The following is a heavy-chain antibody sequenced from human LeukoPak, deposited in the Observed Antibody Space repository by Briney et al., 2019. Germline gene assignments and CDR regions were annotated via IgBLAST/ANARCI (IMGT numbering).Heavy chain of an antibody. D-gene: IGHD3-9*01. CDR2: INTSGGST. CDR3: ARGPSVYDILTGYPFDY. Sequence: ASVKVSCKASGYTFTSYYMHWVRQAPGQGLEWMGIINTSGGSTSYAQKFQGRVTMTRDTSTSTVYMELSSLRSEDTAVYYCARGPSVYDILTGYPFDYWGQGTLVTVSS. J-gene: IGHJ4*02. V-gene: IGHV1-46*01. CDR1: GYTFTSYY.